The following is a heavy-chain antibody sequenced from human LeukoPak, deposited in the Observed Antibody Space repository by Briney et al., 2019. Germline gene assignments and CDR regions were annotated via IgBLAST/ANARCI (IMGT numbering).Heavy chain of an antibody. V-gene: IGHV4-59*01. CDR1: GGSISSYY. CDR2: IYYSGST. J-gene: IGHJ4*02. CDR3: ARVGWWYYFDY. D-gene: IGHD2-15*01. Sequence: SETLSLTCTVSGGSISSYYWSWIRQPPGKGLEWIGYIYYSGSTNYNPSLKSRVTISVDTSKNQFSLELSSVTAADTAVYYCARVGWWYYFDYWGQGTLVTVSS.